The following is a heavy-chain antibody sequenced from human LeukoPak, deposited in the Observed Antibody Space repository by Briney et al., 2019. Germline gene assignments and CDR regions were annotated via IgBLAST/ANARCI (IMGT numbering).Heavy chain of an antibody. Sequence: GGSLRLSCAASGFTFSSYWMSWVRQAPGKGLEWVAGISYDGSVEYYAGSVKGRFTISRDNSKNTLYLPMNRLRAEDTAVYYCAKGVSYCSGGSCHSSGAFDIWGQGTMVTVSS. J-gene: IGHJ3*02. V-gene: IGHV3-30*18. CDR1: GFTFSSYW. CDR3: AKGVSYCSGGSCHSSGAFDI. D-gene: IGHD2-15*01. CDR2: ISYDGSVE.